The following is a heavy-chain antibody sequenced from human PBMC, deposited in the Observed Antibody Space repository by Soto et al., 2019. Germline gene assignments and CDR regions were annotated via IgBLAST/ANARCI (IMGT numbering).Heavy chain of an antibody. CDR2: FDPEDGDP. CDR3: ATDLLTAVAGEEGY. J-gene: IGHJ4*02. D-gene: IGHD6-19*01. CDR1: GHTLSDFS. Sequence: QVQLVQSGAEVKKPGASVKVSCKVSGHTLSDFSMHWVRQAPGRGLEWMGGFDPEDGDPIYAQNFQGRVTMTEDSSTDTTHMELGRLGSEDTAMYYCATDLLTAVAGEEGYWGQGTLVTVSS. V-gene: IGHV1-24*01.